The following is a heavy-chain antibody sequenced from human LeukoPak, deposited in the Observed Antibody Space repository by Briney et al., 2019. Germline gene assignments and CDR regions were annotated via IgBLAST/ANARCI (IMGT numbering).Heavy chain of an antibody. CDR2: IYTSGST. V-gene: IGHV4-4*07. D-gene: IGHD3-22*01. CDR1: GGSISIYY. J-gene: IGHJ4*02. Sequence: PSETLSLTCTVSGGSISIYYWSWIRQPAGKGLEWIGRIYTSGSTNYNPSLKSRVTISVDTSKNQFSLKLSSVTAADAAVYYCARDRYDSSLGYWGQGTLVTVSS. CDR3: ARDRYDSSLGY.